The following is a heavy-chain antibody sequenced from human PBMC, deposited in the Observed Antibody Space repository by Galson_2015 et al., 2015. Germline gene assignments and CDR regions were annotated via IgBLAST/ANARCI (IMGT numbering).Heavy chain of an antibody. Sequence: SLRLSCAASGFTFNRNAMTWVRQAAGKGLEWVSSISGSGLDWISSISGRGGATYYADSVKDRLTISRDNSKNTLYLQVSSLRADATAVYYCLQGGWGPIFASWGHASLVTVSS. D-gene: IGHD2-21*01. V-gene: IGHV3-23*01. CDR2: ISGSGLDWISSISGRGGAT. CDR1: GFTFNRNA. CDR3: LQGGWGPIFAS. J-gene: IGHJ5*01.